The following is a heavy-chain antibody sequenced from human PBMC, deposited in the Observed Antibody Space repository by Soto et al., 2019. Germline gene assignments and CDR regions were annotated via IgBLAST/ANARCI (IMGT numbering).Heavy chain of an antibody. CDR2: ISGSGGST. V-gene: IGHV3-23*01. J-gene: IGHJ4*02. D-gene: IGHD6-13*01. CDR1: GFTFSSYA. Sequence: PGGSLRLSCAASGFTFSSYAMSWVRQAPGKGLEWVSAISGSGGSTYYADSVKGRFTISRDNSKNTLYLQMNSLRAEDTAVYYCAKSRQQLVLYYFDYWGQGTLVTAPQ. CDR3: AKSRQQLVLYYFDY.